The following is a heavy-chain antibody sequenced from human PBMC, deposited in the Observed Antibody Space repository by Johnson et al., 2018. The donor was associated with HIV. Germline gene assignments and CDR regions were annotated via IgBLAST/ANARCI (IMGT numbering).Heavy chain of an antibody. V-gene: IGHV3-20*04. D-gene: IGHD3-22*01. CDR2: INWNGGST. CDR3: ARQEVRYYYDSPDAFDI. J-gene: IGHJ3*02. Sequence: EVQLVESGGGVARPGGSLRLSCAASGFTFDDYGMSWVRQDPGKGLEWVSGINWNGGSTYYADSVKGRFTISRDNSKNTLYLQMNSLRAEDTAVYYCARQEVRYYYDSPDAFDIWGQGTMVTVSS. CDR1: GFTFDDYG.